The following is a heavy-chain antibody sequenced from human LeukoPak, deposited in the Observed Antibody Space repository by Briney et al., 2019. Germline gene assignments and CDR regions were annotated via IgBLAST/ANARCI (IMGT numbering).Heavy chain of an antibody. CDR1: GGTYSGYY. Sequence: PSETLSLTCAVYGGTYSGYYWSWIRQSPGKGLEWIGEINHSGSTNYNPSLKSRVTISVDTSKNQFSLKLSSVTAADTAVYYCARLGYSSNCYIWGQGTLVTVSS. D-gene: IGHD6-13*01. V-gene: IGHV4-34*01. CDR2: INHSGST. J-gene: IGHJ4*02. CDR3: ARLGYSSNCYI.